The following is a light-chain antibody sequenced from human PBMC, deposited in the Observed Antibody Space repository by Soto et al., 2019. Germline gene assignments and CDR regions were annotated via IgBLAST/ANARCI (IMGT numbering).Light chain of an antibody. CDR1: SSDVGRYDY. CDR3: RSYAGSSVL. Sequence: QSVLTQPASVSGSPGQSITISCTGTSSDVGRYDYVSWYQQHPGKAPKLMIYEVRNRPSGVSNRFSGSKSGNTASLTISGLQAEDEADYYCRSYAGSSVLFGGGTKLTVL. V-gene: IGLV2-14*01. J-gene: IGLJ2*01. CDR2: EVR.